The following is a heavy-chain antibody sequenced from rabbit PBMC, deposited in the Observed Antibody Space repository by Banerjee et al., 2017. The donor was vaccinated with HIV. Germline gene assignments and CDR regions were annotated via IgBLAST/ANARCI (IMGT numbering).Heavy chain of an antibody. J-gene: IGHJ4*01. Sequence: QEQLEESGGDLVKPEGSLTLTCTASGFTISSSYWMSWVRQAPGKGLEWIGTIYGGKGSADYASWVNGRFTISSDNAQNTVHLQLNSLTAADTATYFCVRAAGYGGYGFATGFDLWGQGTLVTVS. V-gene: IGHV1S45*01. CDR3: VRAAGYGGYGFATGFDL. D-gene: IGHD6-1*01. CDR2: IYGGKGSA. CDR1: GFTISSSYW.